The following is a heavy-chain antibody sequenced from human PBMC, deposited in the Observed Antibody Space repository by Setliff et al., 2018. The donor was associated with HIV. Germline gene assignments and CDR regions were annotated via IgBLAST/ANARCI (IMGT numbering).Heavy chain of an antibody. D-gene: IGHD3-10*01. CDR3: ASDWELGHGFYI. V-gene: IGHV1-8*02. CDR2: MNPNSGNT. Sequence: ASVKVSCKASGYTFTNYDLNWVRQASGQGLEWMGWMNPNSGNTGYAQKFQGRLAMTRNTSIDTAYMELSSLTSEDTAVYYCASDWELGHGFYIWGQETMVTVSS. J-gene: IGHJ3*02. CDR1: GYTFTNYD.